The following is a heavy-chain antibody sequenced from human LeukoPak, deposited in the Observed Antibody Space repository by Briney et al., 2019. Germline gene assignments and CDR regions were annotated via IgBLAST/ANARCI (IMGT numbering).Heavy chain of an antibody. V-gene: IGHV3-23*01. J-gene: IGHJ6*02. Sequence: GGSLRLSCTASGFTFSNYAMSWVRQAPGKGLEWVSTISGSDGSTYYADSVKGRFTISRDNSKNTLYLQMNSLRAEDTAVYYCAKDLYSSGWYRVNYYYYGMDVWGQGTTVTVSS. CDR1: GFTFSNYA. D-gene: IGHD6-19*01. CDR2: ISGSDGST. CDR3: AKDLYSSGWYRVNYYYYGMDV.